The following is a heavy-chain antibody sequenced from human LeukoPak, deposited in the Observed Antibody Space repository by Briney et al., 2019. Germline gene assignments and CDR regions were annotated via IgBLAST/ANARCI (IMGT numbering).Heavy chain of an antibody. CDR2: IIPMFGTS. CDR1: GGTFSNNA. D-gene: IGHD3-10*01. CDR3: AREPLPYYYGSGSPAMGSWFDP. J-gene: IGHJ5*02. V-gene: IGHV1-69*13. Sequence: ASVKVSCKATGGTFSNNAVSWVRQAPGQGLEWMGMIIPMFGTSNYAQKFRDRVTITADESTSTAYMELSSLRSEDTAVYYCAREPLPYYYGSGSPAMGSWFDPWGQGTLVTVSS.